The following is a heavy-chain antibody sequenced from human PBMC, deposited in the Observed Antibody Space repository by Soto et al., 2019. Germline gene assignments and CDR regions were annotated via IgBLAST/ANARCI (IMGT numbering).Heavy chain of an antibody. J-gene: IGHJ5*02. D-gene: IGHD2-15*01. CDR3: VRGSRYCSGGSCYESGFDP. Sequence: PSETLSLTCAVYGGSFSGYYWSWIRQPPGKGLEWIGEINHSGSTNYNPSLKSRVTISVDTSKNQFSLKLSSVTAADTAVYYCVRGSRYCSGGSCYESGFDPWGQGTLVTFSP. CDR1: GGSFSGYY. CDR2: INHSGST. V-gene: IGHV4-34*01.